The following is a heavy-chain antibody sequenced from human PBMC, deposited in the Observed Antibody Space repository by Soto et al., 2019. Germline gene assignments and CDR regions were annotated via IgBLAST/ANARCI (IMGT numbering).Heavy chain of an antibody. Sequence: EVQLVESGGGLVQPGGSLRLSCAASGFTFSSYWMHWVRQAPGKGLVWVSRISSDGSSTTYADSVKGRFTISRDNAKNTLYLQINSLRAEDRAVYYCASDPVAGTFGYWGQGTLVTVSS. CDR3: ASDPVAGTFGY. CDR2: ISSDGSST. D-gene: IGHD6-19*01. J-gene: IGHJ4*02. CDR1: GFTFSSYW. V-gene: IGHV3-74*01.